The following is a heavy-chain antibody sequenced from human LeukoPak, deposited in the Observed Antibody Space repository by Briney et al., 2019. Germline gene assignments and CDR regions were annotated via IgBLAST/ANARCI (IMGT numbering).Heavy chain of an antibody. V-gene: IGHV5-51*01. CDR1: GYRLTSYW. J-gene: IGHJ4*02. Sequence: GGSLLISYKGSGYRLTSYWIGWVRQLPGKGLEWMGIFYPGDADTRYSPSFQGQVTISADKSISTAYLQWSSLKASDTAMYYCARLRQRGHYYDSSGYPGDYWGQGTLVTVSS. D-gene: IGHD3-22*01. CDR3: ARLRQRGHYYDSSGYPGDY. CDR2: FYPGDADT.